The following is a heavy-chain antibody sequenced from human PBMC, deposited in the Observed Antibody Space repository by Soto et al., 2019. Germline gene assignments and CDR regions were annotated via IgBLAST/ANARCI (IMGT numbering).Heavy chain of an antibody. CDR2: IYYSGST. Sequence: SETLSLTCTVSGGSISSGGYYWSWIRQHPGKGLEWIGYIYYSGSTYYNPSLKSRVTISVDTSKNQFSLKLSSVTAADTAVYYCARGKHCSSTSCYPYYFDYWGQGTLVTVSS. J-gene: IGHJ4*02. V-gene: IGHV4-31*03. CDR3: ARGKHCSSTSCYPYYFDY. CDR1: GGSISSGGYY. D-gene: IGHD2-2*01.